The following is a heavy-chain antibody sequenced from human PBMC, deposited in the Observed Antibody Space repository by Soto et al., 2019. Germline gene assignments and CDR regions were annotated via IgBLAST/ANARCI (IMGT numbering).Heavy chain of an antibody. J-gene: IGHJ6*02. CDR2: IYYSGST. CDR1: GGSISSYY. CDR3: ARLKTGKYYYYGMDV. Sequence: SETLSLTCTVSGGSISSYYWSWIQQPPGKGLEWIGYIYYSGSTNYNPSLKSRVTISVDTSKNQFSLKLSSVTAADTAVYYCARLKTGKYYYYGMDVWGQGTTVTVSS. V-gene: IGHV4-59*01. D-gene: IGHD3-9*01.